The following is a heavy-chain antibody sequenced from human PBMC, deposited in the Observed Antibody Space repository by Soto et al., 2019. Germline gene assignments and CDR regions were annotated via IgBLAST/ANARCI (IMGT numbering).Heavy chain of an antibody. J-gene: IGHJ6*02. D-gene: IGHD6-6*01. CDR3: AKYPSSFYYYYGMDV. Sequence: EVQLLESGGGLVQPGGSLRLSCAASGFTFSSYAMSWVRQAPGKGLEWVSAISGSGGSTYYADSVKGRFTISRDNSKNTLYLQMNSLRAADTAVYYCAKYPSSFYYYYGMDVWGQGTTVTVSS. CDR1: GFTFSSYA. V-gene: IGHV3-23*01. CDR2: ISGSGGST.